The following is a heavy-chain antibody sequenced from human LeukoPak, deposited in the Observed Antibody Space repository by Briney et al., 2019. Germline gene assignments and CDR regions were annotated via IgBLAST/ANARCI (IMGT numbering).Heavy chain of an antibody. V-gene: IGHV3-23*01. CDR1: GFTFSNYA. CDR3: VRDYYFDY. CDR2: ISGSGGST. J-gene: IGHJ4*02. Sequence: GGSLRLSCAVSGFTFSNYAMSWVRQAPGKGLEWVSSISGSGGSTYHADSVKGRFTISRDNSKNTLDLQMNSLRAEDTALYYCVRDYYFDYWGQGTLVTVSS.